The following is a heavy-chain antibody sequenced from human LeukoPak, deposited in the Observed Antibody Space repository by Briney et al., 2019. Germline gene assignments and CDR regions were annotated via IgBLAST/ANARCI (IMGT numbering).Heavy chain of an antibody. D-gene: IGHD3-22*01. CDR1: GYTFTSHF. V-gene: IGHV1-46*01. Sequence: ASVKVSCKASGYTFTSHFMHWVRQAPGQGLEWMGIINPRGGSTGYTQKFQGRVTMTRDTSTSTVYMELSSLRSEDTAVYYCARVKSYYYDTSDKDAFDIWGQGTMVTVSS. CDR3: ARVKSYYYDTSDKDAFDI. J-gene: IGHJ3*02. CDR2: INPRGGST.